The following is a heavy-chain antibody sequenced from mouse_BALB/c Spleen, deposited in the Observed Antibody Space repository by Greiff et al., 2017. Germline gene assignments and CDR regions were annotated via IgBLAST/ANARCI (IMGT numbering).Heavy chain of an antibody. D-gene: IGHD1-2*01. J-gene: IGHJ4*01. CDR1: GFTFSSYT. Sequence: EVQLVESGGGLVQPGGSLKLSCAASGFTFSSYTMSWVRQTPEKRLEWVAYISNGGGSTYYPDTVKGRFTISRDNAKNTLYLQMSSLKSEDTAMYYCARHGITTATRAMDYWGQGTSVTVSS. V-gene: IGHV5-12-2*01. CDR2: ISNGGGST. CDR3: ARHGITTATRAMDY.